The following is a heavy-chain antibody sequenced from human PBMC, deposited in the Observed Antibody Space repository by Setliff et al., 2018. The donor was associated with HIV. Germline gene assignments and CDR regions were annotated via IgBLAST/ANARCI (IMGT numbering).Heavy chain of an antibody. V-gene: IGHV3-7*03. J-gene: IGHJ4*02. CDR2: INQDGSEK. CDR3: ERDVAVAATEF. D-gene: IGHD6-19*01. Sequence: GGSLRLSCAASGFTFSNYWMSWVRQAPGKGLEWVAHINQDGSEKNHVDSAKGRFTISRDNARNLVYLQMNSLKGDDTAVYYCERDVAVAATEFWGQGIQVTVSS. CDR1: GFTFSNYW.